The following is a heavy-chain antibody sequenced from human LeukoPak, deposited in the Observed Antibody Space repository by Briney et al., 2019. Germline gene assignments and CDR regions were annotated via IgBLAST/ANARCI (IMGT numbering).Heavy chain of an antibody. CDR2: IYYSGST. Sequence: SETLSLTCTVSGGSISSSSYYWGWIRQPPGKGLEWIGSIYYSGSTYYNPSLKSRVTISVDTSKNQFSLKLSSVTAADTAVYYCARDGPAGTNRRAPDYYYYYYMDVWGKGTTVAVSS. CDR1: GGSISSSSYY. CDR3: ARDGPAGTNRRAPDYYYYYYMDV. V-gene: IGHV4-39*07. D-gene: IGHD1-1*01. J-gene: IGHJ6*03.